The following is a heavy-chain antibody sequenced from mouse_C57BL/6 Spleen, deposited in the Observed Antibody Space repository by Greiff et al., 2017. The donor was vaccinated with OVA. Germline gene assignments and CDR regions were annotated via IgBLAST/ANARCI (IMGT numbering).Heavy chain of an antibody. D-gene: IGHD2-4*01. Sequence: VQLQQPGAELVKPGSSVKLSCKASGYTFTSYWMHWVKQRPIQGLEWIGNIDPSDSETHYNQKFKDKATLTVDKSSSTAYMQLSSLTSEDSAVYYCARELRRWYFDVWGTGTTVTVSS. CDR1: GYTFTSYW. J-gene: IGHJ1*03. CDR3: ARELRRWYFDV. V-gene: IGHV1-52*01. CDR2: IDPSDSET.